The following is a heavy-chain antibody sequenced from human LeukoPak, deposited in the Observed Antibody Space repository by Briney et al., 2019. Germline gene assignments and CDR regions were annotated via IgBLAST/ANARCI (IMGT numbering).Heavy chain of an antibody. CDR2: ISGSGGST. CDR3: AKAHEHYDILTGYRSPVGY. CDR1: GFTFSSYA. Sequence: GGSLRLSCAASGFTFSSYAMSWVRQAPGKGLEWVSAISGSGGSTYYADSVKGRFTISRDNSKNTLYLQMNSLRAEDTAVYYCAKAHEHYDILTGYRSPVGYWGQGTLVTVSS. D-gene: IGHD3-9*01. J-gene: IGHJ4*02. V-gene: IGHV3-23*01.